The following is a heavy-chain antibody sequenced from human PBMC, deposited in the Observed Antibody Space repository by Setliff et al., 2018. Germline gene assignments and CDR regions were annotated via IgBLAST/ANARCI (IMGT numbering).Heavy chain of an antibody. CDR3: ARKFSAYYYGSGSYYNRFHFDY. Sequence: SETLSLTCTAPGDSFSSSSSYYWGWIRQPPGKGLEWIGSIYYSGSTYYNPSLKSRVTISVDTSKNQFSLKLSSVTAADTAVYYCARKFSAYYYGSGSYYNRFHFDYWGQGTLVTVSS. CDR1: GDSFSSSSSYY. CDR2: IYYSGST. J-gene: IGHJ4*02. V-gene: IGHV4-39*07. D-gene: IGHD3-10*01.